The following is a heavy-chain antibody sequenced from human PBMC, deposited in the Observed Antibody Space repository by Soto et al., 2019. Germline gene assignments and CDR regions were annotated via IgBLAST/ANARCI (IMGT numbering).Heavy chain of an antibody. V-gene: IGHV3-74*01. CDR2: MNPDGSAI. J-gene: IGHJ4*02. CDR3: VTGWSEY. Sequence: EVQLVESGGGLVQPGGSLRLSCVVSGFTFSSSWMHWVRQGPGKGLVWVSRMNPDGSAINYADSVKGRFTTSRDNAKNILYLPMNRLRAEDTALYYWVTGWSEYCGQGTLVTVSS. D-gene: IGHD2-15*01. CDR1: GFTFSSSW.